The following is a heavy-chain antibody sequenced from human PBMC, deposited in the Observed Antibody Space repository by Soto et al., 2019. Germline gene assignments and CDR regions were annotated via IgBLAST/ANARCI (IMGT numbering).Heavy chain of an antibody. CDR3: ARDGTAGDYDLATWVY. Sequence: GGSLRLSCAASGFTFSNYAMHWVRQAPGKGLEWVALISSDGSNKYYADSVKGRLTISRDNSKNTRYLQMNSLRTEDTAVYYCARDGTAGDYDLATWVYWGQGTLVTVSS. J-gene: IGHJ4*02. CDR2: ISSDGSNK. D-gene: IGHD5-12*01. CDR1: GFTFSNYA. V-gene: IGHV3-30-3*01.